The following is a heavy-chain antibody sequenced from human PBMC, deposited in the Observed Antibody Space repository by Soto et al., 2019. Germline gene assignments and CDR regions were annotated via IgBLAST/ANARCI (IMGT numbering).Heavy chain of an antibody. J-gene: IGHJ3*02. Sequence: QITLKESGPTLVKTTQTLTLTCTFSGFSLSTRGVAVGWIRQPPGKALEWLALIYWDDDKRHSPSLKSRLTITKDTCKNQVLLTLTNVDPVDTATYYCARASFSSAFDIWGQGTMVTVSS. CDR2: IYWDDDK. CDR3: ARASFSSAFDI. V-gene: IGHV2-5*02. CDR1: GFSLSTRGVA.